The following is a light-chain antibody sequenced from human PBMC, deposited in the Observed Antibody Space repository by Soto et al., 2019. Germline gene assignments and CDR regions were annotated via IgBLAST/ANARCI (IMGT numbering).Light chain of an antibody. Sequence: KVLSQPPATLSVCPGERVTLTCRASQNLHSFLNWYQQRPGQAPRPLIYDGSKRAAGVPDRISGDGSGTDYTLTISSLEPEDFAVYYCQQRTRWPMTFGQGTRLEIK. CDR2: DGS. V-gene: IGKV3-11*01. CDR3: QQRTRWPMT. J-gene: IGKJ5*01. CDR1: QNLHSF.